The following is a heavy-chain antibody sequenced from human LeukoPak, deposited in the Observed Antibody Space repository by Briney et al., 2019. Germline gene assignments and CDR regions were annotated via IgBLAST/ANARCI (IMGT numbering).Heavy chain of an antibody. Sequence: GASVKVSCKASGGTFSSYAISWVRQAPGQGLEWMGRVSPYNGNTYYSQRFQDRVIITKDTSMGTAYMDLRDLRTDDTAMYYCARNGRVRRVVKDLFEYWGQGTLVAVSS. D-gene: IGHD3-10*01. V-gene: IGHV1-18*01. CDR3: ARNGRVRRVVKDLFEY. J-gene: IGHJ4*02. CDR1: GGTFSSYA. CDR2: VSPYNGNT.